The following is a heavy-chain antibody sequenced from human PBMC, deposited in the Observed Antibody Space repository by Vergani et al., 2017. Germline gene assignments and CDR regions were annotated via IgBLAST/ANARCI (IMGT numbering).Heavy chain of an antibody. CDR3: AKVDYHTRGYYYSFDY. V-gene: IGHV4-38-2*01. CDR2: IYHTGST. J-gene: IGHJ4*02. CDR1: GYSISSGYY. Sequence: QVQLQESGPGLVKPSETLSLTCAVSGYSISSGYYWGWIRQPPGKGLGWIGSIYHTGSTYYNPSLKSRVTISVDSSKNQFSLKLTSVTAADTAVYYCAKVDYHTRGYYYSFDYWGQGTLVTVSS. D-gene: IGHD3-22*01.